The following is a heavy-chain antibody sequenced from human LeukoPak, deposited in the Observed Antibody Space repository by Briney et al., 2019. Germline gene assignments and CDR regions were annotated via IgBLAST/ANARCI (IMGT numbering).Heavy chain of an antibody. Sequence: SGGSLRLSCTASGFSFSGHWMHWARQLPGKGLVWVSRISPTGSTTSYADSVKGRFTVSRDNSKNTLYVQMNSLRAEDTAVYYCARGSFGAGVGATMDDACDIWGQGTMVTVSS. CDR2: ISPTGSTT. J-gene: IGHJ3*02. CDR3: ARGSFGAGVGATMDDACDI. CDR1: GFSFSGHW. D-gene: IGHD1-26*01. V-gene: IGHV3-74*01.